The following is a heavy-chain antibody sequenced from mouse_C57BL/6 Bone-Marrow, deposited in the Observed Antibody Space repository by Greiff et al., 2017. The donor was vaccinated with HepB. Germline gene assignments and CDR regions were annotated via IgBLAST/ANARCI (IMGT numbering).Heavy chain of an antibody. CDR2: ISDGGSYT. CDR3: ARDTVYSNYD. Sequence: EVKLMESGGGLVKPGGSLKLSCAASGFTFSSYAMSWVRQNPEKRLEWVATISDGGSYTYYPDNVKGRFTISRDNAKNNLYLQMSHLKSEDTAMYYCARDTVYSNYDWGQGTTLTVSS. D-gene: IGHD2-5*01. J-gene: IGHJ2*01. V-gene: IGHV5-4*01. CDR1: GFTFSSYA.